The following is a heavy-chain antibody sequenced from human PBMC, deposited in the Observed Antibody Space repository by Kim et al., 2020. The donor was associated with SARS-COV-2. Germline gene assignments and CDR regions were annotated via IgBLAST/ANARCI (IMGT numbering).Heavy chain of an antibody. CDR3: AKAGGKALWFGEVLESRYNFDF. D-gene: IGHD3-10*01. J-gene: IGHJ4*02. CDR2: IPGSNSKT. Sequence: GGSLRLSCAASGFTFSSFAMNWVRQAPGKGLEWVSAIPGSNSKTYYADSVRGRFTISRDNSKNTLYLQMDSLTAGDTAKYYCAKAGGKALWFGEVLESRYNFDFWGQGTLVTVS. V-gene: IGHV3-23*01. CDR1: GFTFSSFA.